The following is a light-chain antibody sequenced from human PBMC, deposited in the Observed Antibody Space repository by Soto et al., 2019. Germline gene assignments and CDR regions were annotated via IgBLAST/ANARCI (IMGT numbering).Light chain of an antibody. Sequence: QAVVTQEPSLSVSPGGTVTLTCGSSTGAVTSGHYTNWLQQKPGQAPRALIYSTDTKHSWTPARFSGSLLGGKAALTLSGAQPEDEADYYCLLYYGGAVIFGGGTKVTVL. J-gene: IGLJ2*01. CDR1: TGAVTSGHY. V-gene: IGLV7-43*01. CDR2: STD. CDR3: LLYYGGAVI.